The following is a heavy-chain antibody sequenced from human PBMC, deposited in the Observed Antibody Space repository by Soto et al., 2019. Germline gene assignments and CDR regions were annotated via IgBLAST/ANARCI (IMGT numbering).Heavy chain of an antibody. CDR1: GGSISSGGYY. CDR3: ARDKMGSRFSEGLDY. J-gene: IGHJ4*02. Sequence: SETLSLTCTVSGGSISSGGYYWSWIRQHPGKGLEWIGYIYYSGSTYYNPSLKSRVTISVDTSKNQFSLKLSSVATADTAVYYCARDKMGSRFSEGLDYWGQGTLVTVSS. D-gene: IGHD3-22*01. V-gene: IGHV4-31*03. CDR2: IYYSGST.